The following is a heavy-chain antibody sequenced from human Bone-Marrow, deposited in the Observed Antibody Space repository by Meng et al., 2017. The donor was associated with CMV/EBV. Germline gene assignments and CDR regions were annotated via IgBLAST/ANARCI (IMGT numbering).Heavy chain of an antibody. Sequence: ASVKVSCKASGYTFTSYYMHWVRQAPGQGLECMGIINPSGGSTSYAQKFQGRVTMTRDTFTSTVYMELSSLRAEDTAVYYGARVKFLGAGYYYYGMDVWGQGTTVTVSS. CDR1: GYTFTSYY. D-gene: IGHD1-26*01. CDR3: ARVKFLGAGYYYYGMDV. J-gene: IGHJ6*02. CDR2: INPSGGST. V-gene: IGHV1-46*01.